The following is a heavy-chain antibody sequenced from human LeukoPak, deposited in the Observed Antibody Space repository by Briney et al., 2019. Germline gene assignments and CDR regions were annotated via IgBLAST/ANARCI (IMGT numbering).Heavy chain of an antibody. D-gene: IGHD3-10*01. Sequence: GGSLRLSCAAPGFTFSNYNMNWFRQAPGKGLEWVSYISSSSSTIYYADSVKGRYTISRDNAKNSLYLQMNSLRAEDTAVYYCARAQGDYYGSGSHTSYYFDYWGQGTLVTVSS. J-gene: IGHJ4*02. CDR2: ISSSSSTI. CDR3: ARAQGDYYGSGSHTSYYFDY. V-gene: IGHV3-48*01. CDR1: GFTFSNYN.